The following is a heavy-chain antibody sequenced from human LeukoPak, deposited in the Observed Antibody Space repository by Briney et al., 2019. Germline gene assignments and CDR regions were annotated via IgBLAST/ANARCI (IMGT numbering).Heavy chain of an antibody. V-gene: IGHV4-61*02. CDR1: GGSISSGSYY. CDR2: IYTSGST. J-gene: IGHJ3*02. Sequence: SETLSLTCTVSGGSISSGSYYWSWIRQPAGKGLEWIGRIYTSGSTNYNPSLKSRVTISVDTSKSQFSLKLSSVTAADTAVYYCARDPGVATPDAFDIWGQGTMVTVSS. D-gene: IGHD5-12*01. CDR3: ARDPGVATPDAFDI.